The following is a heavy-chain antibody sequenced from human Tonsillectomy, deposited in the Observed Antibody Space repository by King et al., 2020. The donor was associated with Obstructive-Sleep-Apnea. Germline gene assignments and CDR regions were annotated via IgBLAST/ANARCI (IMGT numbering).Heavy chain of an antibody. CDR3: ARDWGLLLWFGELLSYNYYYYGMDV. V-gene: IGHV1-69*09. D-gene: IGHD3-10*01. CDR1: GGTFSSYA. Sequence: GQLVQSGAEVKKPGSSVKVSCKASGGTFSSYAISWVRQAPGQGLEWMGGIIPILGIANYAQKFQGRVTITADKSTSTAYMELSSLRSEDTAVYYCARDWGLLLWFGELLSYNYYYYGMDVWGQGTTVTVSS. CDR2: IIPILGIA. J-gene: IGHJ6*02.